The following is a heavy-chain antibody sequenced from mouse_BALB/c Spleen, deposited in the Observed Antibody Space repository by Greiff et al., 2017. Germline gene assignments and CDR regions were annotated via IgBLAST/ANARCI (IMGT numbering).Heavy chain of an antibody. CDR1: GYSITSDYA. Sequence: EVKLVESGPGLVKPSQSLSLTCTVTGYSITSDYAWNWIRQFPGNKLEWMGYISYSGSTSYNPSLKSRISITRDTSKNQFFLQLNSVTTEDTATYYCARSSSGYGAYWGQGTLVTVSA. J-gene: IGHJ3*01. V-gene: IGHV3-2*02. CDR2: ISYSGST. CDR3: ARSSSGYGAY. D-gene: IGHD3-1*01.